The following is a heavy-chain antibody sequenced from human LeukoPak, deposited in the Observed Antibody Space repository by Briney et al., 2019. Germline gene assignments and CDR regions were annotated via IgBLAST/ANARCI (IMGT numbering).Heavy chain of an antibody. CDR3: AREAGGAADAFDI. D-gene: IGHD6-13*01. CDR2: ISSSGRII. CDR1: GFTFSSYQ. V-gene: IGHV3-48*03. Sequence: PGGSLRLSCATSGFTFSSYQMNWVRQAPGKGLEWVSYISSSGRIIYYADSVKGRFTISRDNAKNSLYLQMNSLRTEDTAVYYCAREAGGAADAFDIWGQGTMVTVSS. J-gene: IGHJ3*02.